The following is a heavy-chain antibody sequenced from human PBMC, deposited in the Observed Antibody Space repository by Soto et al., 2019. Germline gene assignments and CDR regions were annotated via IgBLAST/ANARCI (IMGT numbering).Heavy chain of an antibody. CDR3: ARGDVVVLTATSNFDY. Sequence: GGSLRLSCAASGFTFSSYTMKWVRQAPGKGLEWVASISSSYFIKYADSVKGRFTISRDNAKNSLYLQMNSLRAEDTAVYYCARGDVVVLTATSNFDYWGQGTLVTVSS. J-gene: IGHJ4*02. D-gene: IGHD2-21*02. CDR1: GFTFSSYT. CDR2: ISSSYFI. V-gene: IGHV3-21*01.